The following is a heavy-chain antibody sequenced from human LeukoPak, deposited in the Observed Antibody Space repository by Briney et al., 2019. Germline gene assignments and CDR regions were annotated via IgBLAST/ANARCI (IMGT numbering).Heavy chain of an antibody. V-gene: IGHV3-23*01. J-gene: IGHJ4*02. CDR2: ISGSGGST. CDR1: GFTFSSYS. D-gene: IGHD3-3*01. Sequence: GGSLRLSCAASGFTFSSYSMSWVRQAPGKGLEWVSAISGSGGSTYYADSVKGRFTISRDNSKNTLYLQMNSLRAEDTAVYYCAKVIRFLEWSFDYWGQGTLVTVSS. CDR3: AKVIRFLEWSFDY.